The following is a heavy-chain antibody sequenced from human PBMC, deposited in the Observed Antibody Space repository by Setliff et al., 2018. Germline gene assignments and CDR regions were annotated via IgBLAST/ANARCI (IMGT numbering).Heavy chain of an antibody. Sequence: GGSLRLSCAASGFTFSNYAITWVRQAPGKGLEWVSMISGSAQTIYYADSVKGRFTISRDNAKNSLYLQMNSLRAEDTAVYYCARANYYDSKGIWWDYWGQGTLVTVSS. CDR1: GFTFSNYA. V-gene: IGHV3-11*01. CDR2: ISGSAQTI. CDR3: ARANYYDSKGIWWDY. D-gene: IGHD3-22*01. J-gene: IGHJ4*02.